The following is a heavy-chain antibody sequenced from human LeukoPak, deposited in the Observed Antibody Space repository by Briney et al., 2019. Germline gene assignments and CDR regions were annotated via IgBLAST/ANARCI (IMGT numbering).Heavy chain of an antibody. CDR2: ISSSGSYI. CDR3: ARTVATIRVGFDY. J-gene: IGHJ4*02. V-gene: IGHV3-21*01. D-gene: IGHD5-12*01. CDR1: GFTFSSYS. Sequence: PGGSLRLSCAASGFTFSSYSMNWVRQAPEKGLEWVSSISSSGSYIYYADSVKGRFTISRDNAKNSLYLQLSSLRAEDTAVYYCARTVATIRVGFDYWGQGTLVTVSS.